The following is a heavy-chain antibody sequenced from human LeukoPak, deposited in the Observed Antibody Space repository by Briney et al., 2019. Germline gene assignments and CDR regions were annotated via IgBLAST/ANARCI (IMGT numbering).Heavy chain of an antibody. J-gene: IGHJ5*02. Sequence: PGGSLRLSCAASGFTFSSYGMHWVRQAPGKGLEWVAVISYDGSNKYYADSVKGRFTISRDNSKNTLYLQMNSLRAEDTAVYYCARGGLWLPGTWFDPWGQGTLVTVSS. CDR1: GFTFSSYG. CDR2: ISYDGSNK. D-gene: IGHD5-18*01. V-gene: IGHV3-30*03. CDR3: ARGGLWLPGTWFDP.